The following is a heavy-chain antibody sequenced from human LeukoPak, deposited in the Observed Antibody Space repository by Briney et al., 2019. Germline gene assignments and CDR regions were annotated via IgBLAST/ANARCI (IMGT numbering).Heavy chain of an antibody. Sequence: PSETLSLTCAVYGGSFSDYFWSWIRQPPGKGLEWTGEISHSGSTTYNPSLRSRVTIPGDTSKKQFSLKLSSVTAADTAVYYCVTYYYGSSAPKRNYWGQGIQVTVSS. D-gene: IGHD3-22*01. CDR2: ISHSGST. J-gene: IGHJ4*02. CDR1: GGSFSDYF. CDR3: VTYYYGSSAPKRNY. V-gene: IGHV4-34*01.